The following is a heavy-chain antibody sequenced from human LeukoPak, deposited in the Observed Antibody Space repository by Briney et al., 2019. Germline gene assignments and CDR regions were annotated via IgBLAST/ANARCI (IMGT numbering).Heavy chain of an antibody. J-gene: IGHJ6*02. CDR3: AIPPLSGTGSSRPLAEMDI. Sequence: GGSLRLSCAASGFRFSGYGMNWVRQAPGKGLEWVSYISHTGSTMSYANSVKGRFTISRDNARNSLHLQMNSLRAEDTAVYYCAIPPLSGTGSSRPLAEMDIWGQGTTVTVSS. D-gene: IGHD3-10*01. V-gene: IGHV3-48*04. CDR1: GFRFSGYG. CDR2: ISHTGSTM.